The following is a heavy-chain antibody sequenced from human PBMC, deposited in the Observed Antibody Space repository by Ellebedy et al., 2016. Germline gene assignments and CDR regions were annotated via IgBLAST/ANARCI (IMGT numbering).Heavy chain of an antibody. J-gene: IGHJ4*02. CDR2: IYYSGST. CDR3: ARHAPSYIAEHGKIDY. Sequence: SETLSLTCTVSGGSISSSSYYWGWIRQPPGTGLEWIGSIYYSGSTYYNPSLKSRVTISVDTSKNQFSLKLSSVTAADTAVYYCARHAPSYIAEHGKIDYWGQGTLVTVSS. CDR1: GGSISSSSYY. V-gene: IGHV4-39*01. D-gene: IGHD5-12*01.